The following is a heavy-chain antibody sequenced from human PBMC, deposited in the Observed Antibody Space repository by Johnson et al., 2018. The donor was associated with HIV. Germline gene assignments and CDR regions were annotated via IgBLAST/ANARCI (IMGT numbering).Heavy chain of an antibody. Sequence: MQLVESGGGLVQPGGSLKLSCAASGFTFSGSAMHWVRQASGKGLEWVGRIRSKANSYATAYAASVKGRFTISRDDSKNTLYLQMNSLKTEDTAVYYCTSYSSGWPGGAFDIWGQGTMVTVSS. CDR1: GFTFSGSA. J-gene: IGHJ3*02. CDR3: TSYSSGWPGGAFDI. CDR2: IRSKANSYAT. D-gene: IGHD6-19*01. V-gene: IGHV3-73*01.